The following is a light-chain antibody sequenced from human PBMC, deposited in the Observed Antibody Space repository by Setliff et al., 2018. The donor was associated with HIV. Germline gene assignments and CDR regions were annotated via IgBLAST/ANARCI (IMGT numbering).Light chain of an antibody. CDR1: SSNFGAGYD. Sequence: QSALTQPPSVSGTPGQRVTISCTGSSSNFGAGYDVHWYQQLPGTAPKLLISGNNNRPSGVPDRFSGSKSGTSASLAITGLQAEDEADYYCQSYDSSLSAEVFGTGTKGTV. CDR3: QSYDSSLSAEV. CDR2: GNN. V-gene: IGLV1-40*01. J-gene: IGLJ1*01.